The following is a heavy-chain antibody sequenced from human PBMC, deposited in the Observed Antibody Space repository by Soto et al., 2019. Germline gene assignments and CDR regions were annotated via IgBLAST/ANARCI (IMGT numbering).Heavy chain of an antibody. J-gene: IGHJ6*02. D-gene: IGHD5-12*01. CDR2: IIPSFGTA. CDR1: GGTFSSYA. CDR3: ARMEGVASHYYYYGMDV. Sequence: QVQLVQSGAEVKKPGSSVQVSCKASGGTFSSYAISCVRQAPGQGLAWMGGIIPSFGTANYAQKFQGRVTITADESKSTAYMELSSLRSEDTAVYYCARMEGVASHYYYYGMDVWGQGTTVTVSS. V-gene: IGHV1-69*01.